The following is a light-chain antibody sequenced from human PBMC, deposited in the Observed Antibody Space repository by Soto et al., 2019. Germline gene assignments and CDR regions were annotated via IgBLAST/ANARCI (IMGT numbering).Light chain of an antibody. V-gene: IGLV2-8*01. CDR2: EVV. CDR3: QSYDSSLYGDV. CDR1: KNDIGVYDF. J-gene: IGLJ1*01. Sequence: QSALTQPPSASGSPGQSVTISCTGTKNDIGVYDFVSWYQHHPGKAPRLIIYEVVQRPSGVPDRFSGSKSGTSASLAITGLQAEDEADYYCQSYDSSLYGDVFGSGTKVTVL.